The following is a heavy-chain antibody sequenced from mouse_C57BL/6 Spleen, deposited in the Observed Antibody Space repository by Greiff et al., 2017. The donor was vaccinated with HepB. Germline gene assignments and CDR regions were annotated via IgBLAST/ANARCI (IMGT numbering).Heavy chain of an antibody. J-gene: IGHJ4*01. CDR1: GYTFTDYN. Sequence: EVQLQQSGPELVKPGASVKMSCKASGYTFTDYNMHWVKQSHGKSLEWIGYINPNNGGTSYNQKFKGKATLTVNKSSSTAYMELRSLTSEDSAVYYCARGYYGSSSYYAMDYWGQGTSVTVSS. D-gene: IGHD1-1*01. CDR3: ARGYYGSSSYYAMDY. CDR2: INPNNGGT. V-gene: IGHV1-22*01.